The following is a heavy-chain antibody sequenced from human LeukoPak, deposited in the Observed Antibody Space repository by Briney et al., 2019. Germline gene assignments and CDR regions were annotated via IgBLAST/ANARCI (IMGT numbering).Heavy chain of an antibody. CDR3: TRERRGSYYAFES. Sequence: GGSLRLSCAVSGFSVSDYSISWIRQSPGKGPEWISYVMSGRGSTNYADPVKGRFTISGDNAKNSVALQLDGLRAEDTAVYFCTRERRGSYYAFESWGQGTLVTVSS. D-gene: IGHD3-16*01. CDR1: GFSVSDYS. CDR2: VMSGRGST. V-gene: IGHV3-11*05. J-gene: IGHJ4*02.